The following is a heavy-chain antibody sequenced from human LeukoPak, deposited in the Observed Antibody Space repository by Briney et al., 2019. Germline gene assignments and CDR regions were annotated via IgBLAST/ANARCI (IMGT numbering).Heavy chain of an antibody. J-gene: IGHJ6*02. V-gene: IGHV4-59*12. CDR3: ARVTGSGKDYPYYYYGIDV. D-gene: IGHD2-15*01. CDR1: GGSISSYY. Sequence: SETLSLTCTVSGGSISSYYWSWIRQPPGKGLEWIGNIYYSGSTNYNPSLKSRVTISADTSKNQFSLQLNSVTPEDTAMYYCARVTGSGKDYPYYYYGIDVWGQGTTVTVSS. CDR2: IYYSGST.